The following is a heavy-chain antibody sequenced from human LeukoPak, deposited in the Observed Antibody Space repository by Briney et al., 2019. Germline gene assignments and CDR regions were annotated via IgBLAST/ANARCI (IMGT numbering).Heavy chain of an antibody. D-gene: IGHD3-22*01. Sequence: ASVKVSCKVSGYTLTELSMHWVRQAPGKGLEWMGGFDPEDGETIYAQKFQGRVTMTRDTSTSTVYMELSSLRSEDTAVYYCARARTDSSGQDYWGQGTLVTVSS. J-gene: IGHJ4*02. CDR2: FDPEDGET. V-gene: IGHV1-24*01. CDR3: ARARTDSSGQDY. CDR1: GYTLTELS.